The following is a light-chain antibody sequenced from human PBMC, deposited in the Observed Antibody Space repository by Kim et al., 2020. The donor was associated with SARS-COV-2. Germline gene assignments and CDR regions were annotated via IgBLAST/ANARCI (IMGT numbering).Light chain of an antibody. Sequence: AFGQTVRITCQGDSLTTYYASWYQQKPGQAPVLVFYANDNRPSGIPDRFSGSSSGNTASLTITETQAEDEADYFCHSRDSSGNHQVFGGGTQLTVL. CDR1: SLTTYY. CDR2: AND. CDR3: HSRDSSGNHQV. J-gene: IGLJ2*01. V-gene: IGLV3-19*01.